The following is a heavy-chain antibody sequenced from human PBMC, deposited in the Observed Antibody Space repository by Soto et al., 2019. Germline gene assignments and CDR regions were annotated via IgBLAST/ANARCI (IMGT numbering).Heavy chain of an antibody. Sequence: QVQLVQSGAEVKKPGSSVKVSCKASGGTFSSYAISWVRQAPGQGLEWMGGIIPIFGTENYAQKFQGRVTITAEESTSTAYVEVSSLRAEDTAVYSCARVAAISSFWGEGNYFDYWGQGTLVTVSS. CDR3: ARVAAISSFWGEGNYFDY. J-gene: IGHJ4*02. CDR1: GGTFSSYA. V-gene: IGHV1-69*01. D-gene: IGHD3-16*01. CDR2: IIPIFGTE.